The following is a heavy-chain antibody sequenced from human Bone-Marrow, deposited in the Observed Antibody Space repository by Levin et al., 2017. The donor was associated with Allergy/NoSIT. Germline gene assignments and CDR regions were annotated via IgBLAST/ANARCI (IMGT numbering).Heavy chain of an antibody. Sequence: SCAAPGFNFSDYYMSWIRQAPGKGLEWISYISNGSDSINYADSVKGRLTISRDNAKNSLYLQVANLRAEDTAVYYCARVSRITARLLTDFYYYYCMDVWGKGTTVIVSS. CDR2: ISNGSDSI. V-gene: IGHV3-11*06. CDR1: GFNFSDYY. CDR3: ARVSRITARLLTDFYYYYCMDV. J-gene: IGHJ6*03. D-gene: IGHD6-6*01.